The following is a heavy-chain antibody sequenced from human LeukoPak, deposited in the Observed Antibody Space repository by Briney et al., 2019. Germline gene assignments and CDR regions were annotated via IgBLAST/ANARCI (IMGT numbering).Heavy chain of an antibody. CDR2: INPSGGST. CDR1: GYTFTNYY. J-gene: IGHJ4*02. D-gene: IGHD6-19*01. V-gene: IGHV1-46*01. CDR3: ATEDPRQWLDGGYYFDY. Sequence: ASVSVSFKASGYTFTNYYMHWVRQAPGQGGEGMGVINPSGGSTSYAQKFQGRVTMTTDTSTSPAYMELSSLRSEDTAVYYCATEDPRQWLDGGYYFDYWGQGTLLTVSS.